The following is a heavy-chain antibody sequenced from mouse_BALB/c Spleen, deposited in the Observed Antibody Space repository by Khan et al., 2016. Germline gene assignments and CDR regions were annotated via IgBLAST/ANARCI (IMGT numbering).Heavy chain of an antibody. CDR2: IYPGDGDT. CDR1: GYTFTTYW. D-gene: IGHD1-1*01. V-gene: IGHV1-87*01. J-gene: IGHJ3*01. CDR3: ARGLREIAY. Sequence: QVQLQQSGAELSRPGASVKLSCKASGYTFTTYWMQWVKQRPGQGLEWIVAIYPGDGDTKYTQKFKDKATLTADNSSNTAYMQLSSLASEDSAVYYCARGLREIAYWGQGTLVTVSA.